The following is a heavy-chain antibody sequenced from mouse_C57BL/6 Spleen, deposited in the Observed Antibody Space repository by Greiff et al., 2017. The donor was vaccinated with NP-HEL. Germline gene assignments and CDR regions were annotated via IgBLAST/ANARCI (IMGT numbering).Heavy chain of an antibody. CDR1: GFTFSSYA. Sequence: EVHLVESGGGLVKPGGSLKLSCAASGFTFSSYAMSWVRQTPEKRLEWVATISDGGSYTYYPDNVKGRFTISKDNAKNNLYLQMSHLKSEDTAMYYWARDEGYGSPLYWYFDVWGTGTTVTVSS. CDR3: ARDEGYGSPLYWYFDV. J-gene: IGHJ1*03. V-gene: IGHV5-4*01. CDR2: ISDGGSYT. D-gene: IGHD1-1*01.